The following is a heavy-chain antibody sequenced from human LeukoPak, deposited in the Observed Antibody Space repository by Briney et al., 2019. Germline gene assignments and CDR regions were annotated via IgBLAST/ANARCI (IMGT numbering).Heavy chain of an antibody. CDR2: INHSGST. D-gene: IGHD6-19*01. V-gene: IGHV4-34*01. CDR1: GGSFSGYY. Sequence: SETLSLTCAVYGGSFSGYYWSWIRQPPGKGLEWIGEINHSGSTNYNPSLKSRVTISVDTSKNQFSLKLSSVTAADTAAYYCARGDSPYSSGWYERRRYYFDYWGQGTLVTVSS. J-gene: IGHJ4*02. CDR3: ARGDSPYSSGWYERRRYYFDY.